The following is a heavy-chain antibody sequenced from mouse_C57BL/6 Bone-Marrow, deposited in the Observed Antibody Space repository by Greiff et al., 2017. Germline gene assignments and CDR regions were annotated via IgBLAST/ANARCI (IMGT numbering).Heavy chain of an antibody. Sequence: EVKLVESGAGLVKPGGSLKLSCAASGFTFSDYGMHWVRQAPGKGLEWVAYISSGSSTIYYADKVKGRFTISRDTAKNTPFLQLTRLRSEDTAVYYCARHSDYQAWFAYWGQGTLVTVSA. CDR3: ARHSDYQAWFAY. CDR2: ISSGSSTI. D-gene: IGHD2-5*01. J-gene: IGHJ3*01. CDR1: GFTFSDYG. V-gene: IGHV5-17*01.